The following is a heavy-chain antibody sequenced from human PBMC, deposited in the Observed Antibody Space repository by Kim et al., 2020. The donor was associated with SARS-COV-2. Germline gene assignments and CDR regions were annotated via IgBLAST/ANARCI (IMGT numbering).Heavy chain of an antibody. CDR3: ARAHGSYYYYDSSGYFDY. J-gene: IGHJ4*02. V-gene: IGHV4-39*07. CDR2: IYYSGST. CDR1: GGSISSSSYY. D-gene: IGHD3-22*01. Sequence: SETLSLTCTVSGGSISSSSYYWGWIRQPPGKGLEWIGSIYYSGSTYYNPSLKSRVTISVDTSKNQFSLKLSSVTAADTALYYCARAHGSYYYYDSSGYFDYWGQGTLVTVSS.